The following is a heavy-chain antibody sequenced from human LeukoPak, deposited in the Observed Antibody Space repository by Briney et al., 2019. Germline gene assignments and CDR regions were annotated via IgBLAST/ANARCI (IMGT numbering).Heavy chain of an antibody. Sequence: GGSLRLSCAASGFTFSSYEMNWVRQAPGKGLEWVSYISSGGSTIFYADSVKGRFTISRDNAKNSLYLQMNSLRAEDTAVYYCARDNEGDFDYWGQGTLVTVSS. CDR3: ARDNEGDFDY. J-gene: IGHJ4*02. D-gene: IGHD2-8*01. CDR1: GFTFSSYE. V-gene: IGHV3-48*03. CDR2: ISSGGSTI.